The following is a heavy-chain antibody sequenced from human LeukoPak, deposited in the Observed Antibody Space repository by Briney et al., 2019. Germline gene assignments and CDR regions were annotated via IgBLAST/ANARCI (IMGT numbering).Heavy chain of an antibody. D-gene: IGHD5-24*01. J-gene: IGHJ4*02. Sequence: PGGSLRLSCAASGFTFSDYYMTWIRQAPGKGLEWVSAISGSGGSTNYADSVKGRFTISRDNSKNTLYLQVNSLRAEDTAVYYCAKENGYNYYFDYWGQGTLVTVSS. CDR3: AKENGYNYYFDY. V-gene: IGHV3-23*01. CDR1: GFTFSDYY. CDR2: ISGSGGST.